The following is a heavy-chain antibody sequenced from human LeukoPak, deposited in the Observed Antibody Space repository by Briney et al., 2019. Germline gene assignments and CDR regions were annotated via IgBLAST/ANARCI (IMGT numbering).Heavy chain of an antibody. CDR2: INPNSGGT. CDR3: ARAEVGATGRVTYGMDV. D-gene: IGHD1-26*01. V-gene: IGHV1-2*06. CDR1: GYTFTDYY. J-gene: IGHJ6*02. Sequence: ASVTVSCKASGYTFTDYYMHWVRQAPGQGLEWMGRINPNSGGTNYAQKFQGRVTMTRDTSISTAYMELSRLRSDDTAVYYCARAEVGATGRVTYGMDVWGQGTTVTISS.